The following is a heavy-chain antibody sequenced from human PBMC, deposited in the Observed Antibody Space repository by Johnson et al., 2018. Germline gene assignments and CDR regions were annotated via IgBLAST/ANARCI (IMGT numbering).Heavy chain of an antibody. V-gene: IGHV3-15*07. CDR3: STGNCVWGSPRWAFDI. J-gene: IGHJ3*02. CDR1: GFTFSNAW. D-gene: IGHD3-16*01. Sequence: VQLVESGGGLVKPGGSLRLSCAASGFTFSNAWMNWVRQAPGKGLEWVGRIKSKTDGGTADYAAPVTGRFAISRDDSKNTLYLQMNSLKIEDTAVYYCSTGNCVWGSPRWAFDIWGQGTMVTVSS. CDR2: IKSKTDGGTA.